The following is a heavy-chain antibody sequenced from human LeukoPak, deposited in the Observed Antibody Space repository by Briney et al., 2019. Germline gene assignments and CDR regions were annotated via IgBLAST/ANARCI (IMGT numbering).Heavy chain of an antibody. Sequence: GGSLRLSCAASGFTFSSYDMTWVRQAPGKGLEYVSSISRGGNYIYSADSMRGRFSISRDNAENSLFLQMNSLRAEDTAVYYCARIGPGTDVYNSFDHWGQGTLVTVSP. CDR3: ARIGPGTDVYNSFDH. CDR1: GFTFSSYD. CDR2: ISRGGNYI. D-gene: IGHD5-24*01. V-gene: IGHV3-21*01. J-gene: IGHJ4*02.